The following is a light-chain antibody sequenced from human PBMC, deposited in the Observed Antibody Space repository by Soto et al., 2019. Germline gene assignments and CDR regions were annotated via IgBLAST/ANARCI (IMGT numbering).Light chain of an antibody. CDR3: RSYAGSNNLSV. CDR1: SSDVGGYNY. Sequence: QSALTQPPSASGSPGQSVTISCTGTSSDVGGYNYVSWYQQHPGKAPKLMIYEVSKRPSGVPDRFSGSKSGNTASLTVSGLQAEDEDDYYCRSYAGSNNLSVLGTGTKLTVL. V-gene: IGLV2-8*01. J-gene: IGLJ1*01. CDR2: EVS.